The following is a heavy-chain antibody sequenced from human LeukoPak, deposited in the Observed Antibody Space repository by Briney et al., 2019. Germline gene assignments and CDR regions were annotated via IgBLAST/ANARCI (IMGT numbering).Heavy chain of an antibody. D-gene: IGHD5-18*01. Sequence: GGSLRLSCAASGSTFSSYAMSWVRQAPGKGLEWVSTISGSGGSTYYADSVKGRFTISRDNSKNTLYLQMNSLRAEDTAVYYCAKGRIGYSYGYSDYWGQGTLVTVSS. CDR1: GSTFSSYA. CDR2: ISGSGGST. J-gene: IGHJ4*02. V-gene: IGHV3-23*01. CDR3: AKGRIGYSYGYSDY.